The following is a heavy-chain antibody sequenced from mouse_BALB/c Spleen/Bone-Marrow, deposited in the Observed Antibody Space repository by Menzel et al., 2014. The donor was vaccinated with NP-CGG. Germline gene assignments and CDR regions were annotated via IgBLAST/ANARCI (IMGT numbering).Heavy chain of an antibody. D-gene: IGHD1-1*01. Sequence: EVKVVESGGGLVQPGGSLRLSCATSGFTFTDYYMSWVRQPPGKALEWLGFIRYKANGYTTEYSASVKGRFTISRDNSQSILYLQMNTLRAEDSATYYCARDRGGLLHDYWGQGTTLTVSS. CDR3: ARDRGGLLHDY. CDR2: IRYKANGYTT. CDR1: GFTFTDYY. J-gene: IGHJ2*01. V-gene: IGHV7-3*02.